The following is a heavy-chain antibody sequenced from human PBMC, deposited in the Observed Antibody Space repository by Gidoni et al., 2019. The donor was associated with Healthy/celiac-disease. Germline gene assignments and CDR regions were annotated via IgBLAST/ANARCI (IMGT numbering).Heavy chain of an antibody. CDR1: GSTFSDYY. CDR2: ISSSSSTI. V-gene: IGHV3-11*01. Sequence: QVQLVESGGGLVKPGGSLRLSCAASGSTFSDYYMSWIRQAPGKGREWVSYISSSSSTIYYADSVKGRFTISRDNAKNSLYLQMNSLRAEDTAVYYCASAGKSFYYYYYGMDVWGQGTTVTVSS. CDR3: ASAGKSFYYYYYGMDV. J-gene: IGHJ6*02. D-gene: IGHD3-10*01.